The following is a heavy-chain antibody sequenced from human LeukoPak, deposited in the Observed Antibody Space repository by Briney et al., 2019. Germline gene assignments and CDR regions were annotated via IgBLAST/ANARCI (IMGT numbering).Heavy chain of an antibody. Sequence: VASLRLSCAASGFSFTSYGMHWVRQAPGKGLEWVSVIWYDGTNKYYADSVKGRFTISRDTSNNMLYLQMNSLRAEDTAVYYCARVSESGNSDYWGQGTLVTVCS. CDR1: GFSFTSYG. D-gene: IGHD4-23*01. J-gene: IGHJ4*02. CDR2: IWYDGTNK. V-gene: IGHV3-33*01. CDR3: ARVSESGNSDY.